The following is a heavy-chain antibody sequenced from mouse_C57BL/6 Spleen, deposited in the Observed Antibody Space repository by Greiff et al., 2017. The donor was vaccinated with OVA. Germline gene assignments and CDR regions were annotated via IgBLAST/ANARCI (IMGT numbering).Heavy chain of an antibody. Sequence: QVQLKQPGAELVKPGASVKLSCKASGYTFTSYWMQWVKQRPGQGLEWIGEIDPSDSYTNYNQKFKGKATLTVDTSSSTAYMQLSSLTSEDSAVYYCARRVTVVATSDYWGQGTTLTVSS. CDR3: ARRVTVVATSDY. CDR1: GYTFTSYW. V-gene: IGHV1-50*01. J-gene: IGHJ2*01. CDR2: IDPSDSYT. D-gene: IGHD1-1*01.